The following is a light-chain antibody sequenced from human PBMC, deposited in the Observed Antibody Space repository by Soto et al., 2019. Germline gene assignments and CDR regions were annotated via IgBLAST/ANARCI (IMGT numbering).Light chain of an antibody. J-gene: IGKJ5*01. CDR1: QSIALS. CDR3: QQSSRSPIT. V-gene: IGKV1-39*01. Sequence: ITVSPNTLSASVGDTVTMTCRASQSIALSVNWYQQKPGKAPKLLIYVTFTLESGVPSRFSGSGSGTEFTLTIRSLQSEDFATYYCQQSSRSPITYGQGTRLENK. CDR2: VTF.